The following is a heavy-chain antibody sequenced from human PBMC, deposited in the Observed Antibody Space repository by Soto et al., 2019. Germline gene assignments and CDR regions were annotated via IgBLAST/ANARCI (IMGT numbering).Heavy chain of an antibody. Sequence: ASVKVSCKASGYTFTGYYMHWVRQAPGQGLEWMGWINPNSGGTNYAQKFQGWVTMTRDTSISTAYMELSRLRSDDTAVYYCARGPDVTIFGVVTTTPLLAWAYYFDYWGQGTLVTSPQ. CDR3: ARGPDVTIFGVVTTTPLLAWAYYFDY. V-gene: IGHV1-2*04. D-gene: IGHD3-3*01. J-gene: IGHJ4*02. CDR2: INPNSGGT. CDR1: GYTFTGYY.